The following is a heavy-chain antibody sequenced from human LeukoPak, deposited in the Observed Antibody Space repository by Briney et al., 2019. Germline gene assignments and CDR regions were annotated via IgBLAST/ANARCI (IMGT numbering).Heavy chain of an antibody. CDR1: GFTFSSYA. J-gene: IGHJ4*02. V-gene: IGHV3-64*01. D-gene: IGHD2-15*01. CDR3: ARPPSHSSSALIFDY. CDR2: ISSNGGST. Sequence: GGSLRLSCAASGFTFSSYAMHWVRQAPGKGLEYVSAISSNGGSTYYANSVKGRFTISRDNSKNTLYLRMGSLRAEDMAVYYCARPPSHSSSALIFDYWGQGTLVTVSS.